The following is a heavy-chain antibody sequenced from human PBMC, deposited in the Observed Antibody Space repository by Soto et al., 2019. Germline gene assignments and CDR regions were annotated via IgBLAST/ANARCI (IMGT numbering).Heavy chain of an antibody. J-gene: IGHJ6*03. Sequence: GASVKVSCKASGGTFSSYAISWVRQAPGQGLEWMGRIIPIFGIANYAQKFQGRVTITADKSTSTAYMELSSLRSEDTAVYYCARDHYYYDILTGYYYYMDVWGKGTTVTVSS. D-gene: IGHD3-9*01. CDR3: ARDHYYYDILTGYYYYMDV. V-gene: IGHV1-69*04. CDR1: GGTFSSYA. CDR2: IIPIFGIA.